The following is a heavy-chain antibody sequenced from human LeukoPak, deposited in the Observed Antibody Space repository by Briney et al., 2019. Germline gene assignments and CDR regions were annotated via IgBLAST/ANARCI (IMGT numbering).Heavy chain of an antibody. V-gene: IGHV1-2*02. CDR3: ARVWSGNFDY. J-gene: IGHJ4*02. D-gene: IGHD3-10*01. CDR1: GYXFTGYY. Sequence: GASVKVSCKASGYXFTGYYIHWVRQAPGQGLEWMGWINPNSGGTNYAQKFQGRVTMTRDTSISTAYMELSRLRSDDTAVYYCARVWSGNFDYWGQGTLVTVSS. CDR2: INPNSGGT.